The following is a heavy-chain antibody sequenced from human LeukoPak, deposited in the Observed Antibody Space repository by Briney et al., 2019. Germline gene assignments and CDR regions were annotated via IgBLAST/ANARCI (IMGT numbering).Heavy chain of an antibody. CDR3: ARYCSSASCYAVDAFDI. D-gene: IGHD2-2*01. CDR1: GGSFSGYY. J-gene: IGHJ3*02. Sequence: SETLSLTCAVYGGSFSGYYWSWIRQPPGKGLEWIGEINHSGSTNYDPSLKSRVTISVDTSKNQFSLKLSSVTAADTAVYYCARYCSSASCYAVDAFDIWGQGTMVTVSS. CDR2: INHSGST. V-gene: IGHV4-34*01.